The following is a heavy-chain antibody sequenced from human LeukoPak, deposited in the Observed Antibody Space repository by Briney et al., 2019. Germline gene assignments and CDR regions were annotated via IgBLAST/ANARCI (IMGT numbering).Heavy chain of an antibody. Sequence: GGSLRLSCAASGFTFSNYGMSWVRQAPGKGLEWVSLISASGGTTYYADSVKGRFTISRDNAKNSLYLQMNSLRAEDTAVYYCASERGPDLGGDWYFDLWGRGTLVTVSS. CDR3: ASERGPDLGGDWYFDL. J-gene: IGHJ2*01. D-gene: IGHD3-16*01. CDR1: GFTFSNYG. CDR2: ISASGGTT. V-gene: IGHV3-23*01.